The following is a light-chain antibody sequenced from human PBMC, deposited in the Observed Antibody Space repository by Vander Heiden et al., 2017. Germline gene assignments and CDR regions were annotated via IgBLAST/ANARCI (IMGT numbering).Light chain of an antibody. CDR3: QQYHTWPYT. CDR1: QSLNND. V-gene: IGKV3-15*01. Sequence: ELVITQSAASLSVSPGDRASLSCRASQSLNNDLAWYDQKPGQAPRLLFYGASSSATGVPARFSASVSGTDFTLTISSLQSEDSASYFCQQYHTWPYTFGQGTKLEIK. J-gene: IGKJ2*01. CDR2: GAS.